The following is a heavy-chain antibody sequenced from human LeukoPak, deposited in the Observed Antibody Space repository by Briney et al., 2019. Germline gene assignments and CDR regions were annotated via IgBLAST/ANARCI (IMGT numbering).Heavy chain of an antibody. D-gene: IGHD3-16*01. CDR1: GGAFSSYA. CDR2: IIPIFQTA. CDR3: ARDWGPRVKASYDL. J-gene: IGHJ3*01. Sequence: SAKLSRKASGGAFSSYAISGVRQAPGQGLEWRGGIIPIFQTAASAQNLQGRVTMTADESTGIVYMELSSLTYDDTAVYYCARDWGPRVKASYDLWGQGTMVTVSS. V-gene: IGHV1-69*01.